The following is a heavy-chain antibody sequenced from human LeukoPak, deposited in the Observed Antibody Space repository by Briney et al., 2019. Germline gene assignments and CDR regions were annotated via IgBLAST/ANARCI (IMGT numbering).Heavy chain of an antibody. CDR2: ISGSGGRT. CDR1: GFTFSSYA. V-gene: IGHV3-23*01. D-gene: IGHD3-22*01. J-gene: IGHJ2*01. Sequence: GGSLRLSCAASGFTFSSYAMSWVRQAPGKGPEWVSSISGSGGRTYDAASVKGRVTISRDNSRKTLYLQIHSLRAEDTAIYYCAKDVFPVYECSGFSAFPGRWGRGTPVTVSS. CDR3: AKDVFPVYECSGFSAFPGR.